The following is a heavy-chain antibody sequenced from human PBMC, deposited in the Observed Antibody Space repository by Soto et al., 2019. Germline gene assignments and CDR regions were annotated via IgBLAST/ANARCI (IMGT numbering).Heavy chain of an antibody. CDR3: AADPYYYASSY. D-gene: IGHD3-10*01. CDR2: ISHSGTTI. Sequence: QVQLVESGGGLVKPGGSLRLSCATSGFTFSDYYMTWIRQAPGKGLEWVSYISHSGTTIHYADSVKGRFTVSRDNAQNSLYLQMDILRAEDTAVYYCAADPYYYASSYWGQGTLVTVSS. J-gene: IGHJ4*02. V-gene: IGHV3-11*01. CDR1: GFTFSDYY.